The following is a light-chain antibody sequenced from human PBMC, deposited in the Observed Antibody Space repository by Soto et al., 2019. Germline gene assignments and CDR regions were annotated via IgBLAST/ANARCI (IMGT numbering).Light chain of an antibody. CDR1: QRISTY. J-gene: IGKJ1*01. V-gene: IGKV1-39*01. CDR2: DAS. Sequence: DILMTQSPSSLSASVGDRVTMACRAGQRISTYLNWYQHKPGKAPNLLIWDASTLQSGVPSRFSGSGSGTDFTLTISSLQVEDSATYYCQQTYTPPRTFGQGTKVDI. CDR3: QQTYTPPRT.